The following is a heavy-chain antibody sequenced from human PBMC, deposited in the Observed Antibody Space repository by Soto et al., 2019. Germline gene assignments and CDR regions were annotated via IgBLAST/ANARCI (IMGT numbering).Heavy chain of an antibody. CDR2: INPNSGGT. Sequence: ASVKVSCKTSGYTFTGYYLHWVRQAPGQGLEWMGWINPNSGGTNYAQKFQGWVTMTRDTSISTAYMELSRLRSGDTAVYYCARDFGGYDGGYYYYAMDVWGQGTTVTVSS. CDR3: ARDFGGYDGGYYYYAMDV. D-gene: IGHD5-12*01. CDR1: GYTFTGYY. J-gene: IGHJ6*02. V-gene: IGHV1-2*04.